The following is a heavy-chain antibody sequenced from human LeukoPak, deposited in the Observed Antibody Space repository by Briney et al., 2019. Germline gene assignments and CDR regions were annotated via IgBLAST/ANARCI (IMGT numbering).Heavy chain of an antibody. Sequence: GESLQISCKGSGYSFTSYWIGWVRQLPGKGLEWMGIIYPGDSDTRYSPSFQGQVTISADKSISTAYLQWSSLKASDTAMYYCARHSDIVVVPAATDAFFDYWGQGTLVTVSS. J-gene: IGHJ4*02. CDR3: ARHSDIVVVPAATDAFFDY. CDR1: GYSFTSYW. CDR2: IYPGDSDT. D-gene: IGHD2-2*01. V-gene: IGHV5-51*01.